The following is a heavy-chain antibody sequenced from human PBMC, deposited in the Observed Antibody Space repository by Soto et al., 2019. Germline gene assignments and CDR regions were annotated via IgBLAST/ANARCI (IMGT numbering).Heavy chain of an antibody. D-gene: IGHD2-2*01. Sequence: ASGKVSCKASGYTFTSYGISWVRQAPGQGLEWMGWISAYNGNTNYAQKLQGRVTMTTDTSTSTAYMELRSLRSDDTAVYYCARDSDIVVVPPDAFDIWGQGTMVTVSS. J-gene: IGHJ3*02. CDR1: GYTFTSYG. CDR2: ISAYNGNT. CDR3: ARDSDIVVVPPDAFDI. V-gene: IGHV1-18*01.